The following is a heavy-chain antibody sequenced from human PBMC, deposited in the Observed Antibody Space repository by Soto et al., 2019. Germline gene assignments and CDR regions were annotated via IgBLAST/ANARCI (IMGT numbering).Heavy chain of an antibody. CDR3: ARFYYDSSGYLPSPYYYYYGMDV. D-gene: IGHD3-22*01. CDR1: GFTFSGYW. V-gene: IGHV3-7*01. J-gene: IGHJ6*02. Sequence: GGSLRLSCAASGFTFSGYWMGWVRQAPGKGLEWVASIMKDGGEKKYVDSVRGRFTISRDNVQNSLFLQMNSLRAEDTAVYYCARFYYDSSGYLPSPYYYYYGMDVWGQGTTVTVSS. CDR2: IMKDGGEK.